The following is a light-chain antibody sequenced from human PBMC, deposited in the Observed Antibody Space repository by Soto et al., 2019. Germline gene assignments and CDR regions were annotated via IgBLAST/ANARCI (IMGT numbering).Light chain of an antibody. J-gene: IGKJ5*01. Sequence: ITRSPGSLCASVCDRVTITCRASQTVRTYLNWYQQRPGKAPTLLIYAASSLQSSVPPRFSGAGSETDFTLTINGLQPEDFATYYCQQTFSTPITFGQGTRLEIK. CDR3: QQTFSTPIT. V-gene: IGKV1-39*01. CDR1: QTVRTY. CDR2: AAS.